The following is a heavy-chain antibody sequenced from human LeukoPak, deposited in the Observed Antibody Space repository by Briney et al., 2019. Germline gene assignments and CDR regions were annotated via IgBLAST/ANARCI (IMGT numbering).Heavy chain of an antibody. J-gene: IGHJ4*02. Sequence: ASVKVSCKASGYTFTSYGISWVRQAPGQGLEWMGWISAYNGNTNYAQKLQGRVTMTTDTSTSTAYMELRSLRSDDTAVYYCAKDRGITLTGTFDFWGQGTLVTVSS. V-gene: IGHV1-18*01. D-gene: IGHD6-19*01. CDR2: ISAYNGNT. CDR3: AKDRGITLTGTFDF. CDR1: GYTFTSYG.